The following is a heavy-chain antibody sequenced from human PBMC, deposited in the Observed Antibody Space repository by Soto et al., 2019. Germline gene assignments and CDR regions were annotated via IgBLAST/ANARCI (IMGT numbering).Heavy chain of an antibody. CDR3: AKDSRPLQEAFDI. J-gene: IGHJ3*02. V-gene: IGHV3-64D*06. CDR1: GFTFSSYD. Sequence: GGSLRLSCSASGFTFSSYDMHWVRQAPGKGLEYVSAISSTGGDTYYADSVKGRFTIARDNSKNMLYLQMSRLRAEDTAVYYCAKDSRPLQEAFDIWGQGTMVTVSS. CDR2: ISSTGGDT.